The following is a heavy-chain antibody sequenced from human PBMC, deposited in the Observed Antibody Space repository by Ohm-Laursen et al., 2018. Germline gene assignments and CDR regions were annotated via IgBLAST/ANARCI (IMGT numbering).Heavy chain of an antibody. D-gene: IGHD2/OR15-2a*01. CDR1: GFTFNNYY. J-gene: IGHJ5*02. CDR2: IKSKAAGETR. CDR3: STDHFS. V-gene: IGHV3-15*01. Sequence: SLRLSCTASGFTFNNYYMSWVRQAPGKGLEYVGRIKSKAAGETREYAEPVKGRFTILRDDSKNTLSLQMNSLKTEDTDVYYCSTDHFSWGQGTLVTVSS.